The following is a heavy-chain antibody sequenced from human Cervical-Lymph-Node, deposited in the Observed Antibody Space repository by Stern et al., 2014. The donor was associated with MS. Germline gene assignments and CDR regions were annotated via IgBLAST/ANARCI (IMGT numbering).Heavy chain of an antibody. D-gene: IGHD1-1*01. Sequence: VQLVQSGGGLVQPGRSLRLSCTASGFTFDDYAMHWVRQTPGKGLEWVSGISWKSTMVHYADSVRGRFTISRDNAKNSPYLQMNSLRPEDTALYYCAISQLWVFGYFDYWGQGSLVTVSS. CDR1: GFTFDDYA. CDR2: ISWKSTMV. J-gene: IGHJ4*02. CDR3: AISQLWVFGYFDY. V-gene: IGHV3-9*01.